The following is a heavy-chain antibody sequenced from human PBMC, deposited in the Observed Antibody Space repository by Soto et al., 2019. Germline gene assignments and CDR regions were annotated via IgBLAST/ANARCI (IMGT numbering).Heavy chain of an antibody. CDR2: IWHEGSNK. J-gene: IGHJ4*02. CDR1: GFTFSSSG. Sequence: QVQLVESGGGVVQPGRSLRLSCAASGFTFSSSGMHWVRQAPGKGLEWVAIIWHEGSNKYYEDSVKGRFTISRDNSKNTLYLQMNSLRAEDTAVYYCARDRPHYYFDYWGQGALVTVSS. V-gene: IGHV3-33*01. CDR3: ARDRPHYYFDY.